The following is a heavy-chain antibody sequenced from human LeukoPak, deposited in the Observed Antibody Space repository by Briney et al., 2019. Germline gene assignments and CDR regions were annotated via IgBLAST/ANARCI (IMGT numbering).Heavy chain of an antibody. Sequence: GGSLRLSCAASGFTFSNAWMSWVRQAPGKGLEWVGRIKSKTDGGTTDYAAPVKGRFTISRDDSKNTLYLQMNSLKTEDTAVYYCTTVLVTIAARLKKNYYYYYMDVWGKGTTVTVSS. V-gene: IGHV3-15*01. J-gene: IGHJ6*03. CDR2: IKSKTDGGTT. CDR3: TTVLVTIAARLKKNYYYYYMDV. D-gene: IGHD6-6*01. CDR1: GFTFSNAW.